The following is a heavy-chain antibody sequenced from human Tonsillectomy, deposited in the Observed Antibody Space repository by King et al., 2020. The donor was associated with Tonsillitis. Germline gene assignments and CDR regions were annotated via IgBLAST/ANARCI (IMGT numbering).Heavy chain of an antibody. D-gene: IGHD3-10*01. V-gene: IGHV4-59*11. CDR2: IYYSGST. CDR3: ARGRGISPWGGSGSSYFDY. Sequence: VQLQESGPGLVKPSETLSLTCTVSGGSISSHYWSWIRQPPGKGLEWIGYIYYSGSTNYNPSHKSRVTISVDTSKNQFSLKLSSVTAADTAVFYCARGRGISPWGGSGSSYFDYWGQGTLVTVSS. CDR1: GGSISSHY. J-gene: IGHJ4*02.